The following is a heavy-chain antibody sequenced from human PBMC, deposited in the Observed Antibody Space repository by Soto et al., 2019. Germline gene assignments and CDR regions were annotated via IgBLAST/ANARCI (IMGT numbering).Heavy chain of an antibody. CDR3: ARGEAVYGSGSWADYSYYGMDV. Sequence: ASETLSLICAVSGGSLSGFHWTWIRQPPGKNLEWIGEINHYGSTICNPSLKSRVTISVDTSNNQFSLTLTSVTAADTAVYYCARGEAVYGSGSWADYSYYGMDVWGQGTTVTVSS. D-gene: IGHD3-10*01. CDR1: GGSLSGFH. J-gene: IGHJ6*02. CDR2: INHYGST. V-gene: IGHV4-34*01.